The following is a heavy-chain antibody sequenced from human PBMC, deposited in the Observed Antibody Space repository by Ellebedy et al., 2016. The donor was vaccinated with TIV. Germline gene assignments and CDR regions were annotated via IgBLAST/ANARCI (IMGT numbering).Heavy chain of an antibody. CDR3: VRNVDP. CDR1: GFPISSHYY. V-gene: IGHV4-38-2*02. Sequence: MPGGSLRLSCSVSGFPISSHYYWGWVRQPPGKGLEWVGHISNGGITYYNPSLESRLTISMDTSNNQFSLNLRSVTAADTAVYFCVRNVDPWGQGTLVTVSS. CDR2: ISNGGIT. J-gene: IGHJ5*02.